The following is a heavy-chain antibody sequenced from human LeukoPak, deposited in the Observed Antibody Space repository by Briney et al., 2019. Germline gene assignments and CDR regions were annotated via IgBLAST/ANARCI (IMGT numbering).Heavy chain of an antibody. D-gene: IGHD6-13*01. CDR3: ARGSSWYREAGIDY. J-gene: IGHJ4*02. V-gene: IGHV1-8*01. CDR2: MNPNSGNT. CDR1: GYTFTSYD. Sequence: ASVKVSCKASGYTFTSYDINWVRQATGQGLEWMGWMNPNSGNTGYAQKFQGRVTMTRNTSISTAYMELSSLRSEDTAVCYCARGSSWYREAGIDYWGQGTLVTVSS.